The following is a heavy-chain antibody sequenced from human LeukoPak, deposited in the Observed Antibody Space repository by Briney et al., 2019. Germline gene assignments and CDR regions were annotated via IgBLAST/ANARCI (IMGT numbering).Heavy chain of an antibody. CDR3: AKDHYWSIDY. V-gene: IGHV3-48*01. D-gene: IGHD3-3*01. Sequence: GGSLRLSCAASGFTFSSYSMNWVRQAPEKGLEWVSYISSSSSTIYYADSVKGRFTISRDNAKNSLYLQMNSLRAEDTGVYYCAKDHYWSIDYWGRGTLVTVSS. CDR1: GFTFSSYS. J-gene: IGHJ4*02. CDR2: ISSSSSTI.